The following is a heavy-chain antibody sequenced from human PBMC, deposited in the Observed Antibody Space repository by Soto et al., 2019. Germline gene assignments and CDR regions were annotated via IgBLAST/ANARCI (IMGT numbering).Heavy chain of an antibody. J-gene: IGHJ4*02. CDR2: ISYDGSNK. CDR1: GFTFSSYA. V-gene: IGHV3-30-3*01. Sequence: QVQLVESGGGVVQPGRSLRLSCAASGFTFSSYAMHWVRQAPGKGLEWVAVISYDGSNKYYADSVKGRFTISRDNSKNTLYLQMNSLRAEDTAVYYCARGPRGFGDSLIGYWGQGTLVTVSS. D-gene: IGHD3-10*01. CDR3: ARGPRGFGDSLIGY.